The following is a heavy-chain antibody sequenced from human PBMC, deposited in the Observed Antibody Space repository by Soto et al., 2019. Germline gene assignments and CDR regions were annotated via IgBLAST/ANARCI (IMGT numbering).Heavy chain of an antibody. D-gene: IGHD3-22*01. V-gene: IGHV3-30*03. Sequence: GGSLRLSCAASGFTFSSYGMHWVRQAPGKGLEWVAVISYDGSNKYYADSVKGRFTISRDNSKNTLYLQMNSLRAEDTAVYYCAATEGGSGYYEFDYWGQGTLVTVSS. CDR2: ISYDGSNK. CDR3: AATEGGSGYYEFDY. J-gene: IGHJ4*02. CDR1: GFTFSSYG.